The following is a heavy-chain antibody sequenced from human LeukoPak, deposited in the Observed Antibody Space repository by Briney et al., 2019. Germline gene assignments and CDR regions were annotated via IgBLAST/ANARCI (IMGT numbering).Heavy chain of an antibody. D-gene: IGHD3-10*01. CDR2: IYHSGSS. CDR1: GGSISSGNW. J-gene: IGHJ4*02. CDR3: ARNGNRVIDY. Sequence: SETLSLTCAVSGGSISSGNWWRWVRQPPGKGLEGIGEIYHSGSSNYNPSLKSRVTISVDTSQNQFSLKLTSVTAAGTAFYYCARNGNRVIDYWGQGTLVTVSS. V-gene: IGHV4-4*02.